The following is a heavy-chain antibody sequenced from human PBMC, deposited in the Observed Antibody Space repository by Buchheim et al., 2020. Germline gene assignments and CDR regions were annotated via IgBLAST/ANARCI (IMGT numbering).Heavy chain of an antibody. Sequence: QVQLVESGGGVVQPGRSLRLSCAASGFTFSSYAMHWVRQAPGKGLEWVAVISYDGSNKYYADSVKGRFTISRDNSKNTLYLKMNSLRAEDTAVYYCARDPRITSYGMDVWGQGTT. CDR3: ARDPRITSYGMDV. CDR1: GFTFSSYA. CDR2: ISYDGSNK. J-gene: IGHJ6*02. D-gene: IGHD3-10*01. V-gene: IGHV3-30*04.